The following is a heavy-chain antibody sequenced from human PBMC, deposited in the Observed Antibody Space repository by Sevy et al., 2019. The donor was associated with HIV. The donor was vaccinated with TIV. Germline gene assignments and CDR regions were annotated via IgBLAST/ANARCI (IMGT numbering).Heavy chain of an antibody. CDR1: GGSISPYY. D-gene: IGHD3-3*01. J-gene: IGHJ6*02. V-gene: IGHV4-59*01. Sequence: SETLSLTCTVSGGSISPYYWNWIRQPPGKGLEWIGYMYYSGSTKYNPSFKSRVTISVDTSKNQFYVKLSSVTAADTAVYYCAKLGDFPRTDPKRLRGFRTGENYYYYYGMDVWGQGTTVTVSS. CDR3: AKLGDFPRTDPKRLRGFRTGENYYYYYGMDV. CDR2: MYYSGST.